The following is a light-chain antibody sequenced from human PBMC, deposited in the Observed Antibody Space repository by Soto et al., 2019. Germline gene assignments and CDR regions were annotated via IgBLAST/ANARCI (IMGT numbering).Light chain of an antibody. Sequence: EIVLTQSPGTLSFSPGERATLSCRASQSVSSSYLAWYQQKPGQAPRLLIYGASSRATGIPDRFSGSESGADFTLTISTLESEDSGVYYWQQYGRSPFTFGPETKVDIK. V-gene: IGKV3-20*01. CDR3: QQYGRSPFT. CDR1: QSVSSSY. CDR2: GAS. J-gene: IGKJ3*01.